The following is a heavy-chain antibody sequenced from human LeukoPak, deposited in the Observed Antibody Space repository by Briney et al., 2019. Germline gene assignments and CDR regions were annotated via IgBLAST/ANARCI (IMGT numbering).Heavy chain of an antibody. Sequence: AGPLRLFCAVPGHILSSYWMFWVRQAPGMGLVWVSRMDSAGSSTGYADCVKGRFTISRDNAKNTLSLLMNSVRCDAPAVYYCASSGYCSGGSCPPYAFDIWGQGTMVTVSS. CDR1: GHILSSYW. CDR3: ASSGYCSGGSCPPYAFDI. V-gene: IGHV3-74*01. D-gene: IGHD2-15*01. J-gene: IGHJ3*02. CDR2: MDSAGSST.